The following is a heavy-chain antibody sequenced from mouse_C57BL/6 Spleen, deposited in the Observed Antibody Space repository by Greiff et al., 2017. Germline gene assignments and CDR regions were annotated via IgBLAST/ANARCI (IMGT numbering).Heavy chain of an antibody. V-gene: IGHV1-5*01. CDR3: TREAGYYSNSIFDY. J-gene: IGHJ2*01. CDR1: GYTFTSYW. Sequence: VQLKQSGTVLARPGASVKMSCKTSGYTFTSYWMHWVKQRPGQGLEWIGAIYPGNSDTSYNQKFKGKAKLPAVTSASTAYMELSSLTNEDSAVYYCTREAGYYSNSIFDYWGQGTTLTVSS. CDR2: IYPGNSDT. D-gene: IGHD2-5*01.